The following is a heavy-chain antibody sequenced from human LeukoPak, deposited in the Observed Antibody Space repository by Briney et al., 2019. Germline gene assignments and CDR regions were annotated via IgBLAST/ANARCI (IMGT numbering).Heavy chain of an antibody. CDR2: ISSTGSYI. V-gene: IGHV3-11*06. Sequence: PGGSLRLSCAASGFTFSDYYMSWIRQAPGKGLEWVSYISSTGSYIHYTDSVKGRFTISRDNAKNSLYLQMNSLRAEDTAVYYCVSRITGTVLDAFDIWGQGTMVTVSS. CDR3: VSRITGTVLDAFDI. CDR1: GFTFSDYY. J-gene: IGHJ3*02. D-gene: IGHD1-7*01.